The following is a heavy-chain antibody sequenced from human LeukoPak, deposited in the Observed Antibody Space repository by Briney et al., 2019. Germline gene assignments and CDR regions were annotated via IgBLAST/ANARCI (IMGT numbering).Heavy chain of an antibody. J-gene: IGHJ4*02. Sequence: SETLSLTCAVYGGSFSGYYWSWIRQPPGKGLEWIGEINHSGSTNYNPSLKSRVTISVDTSKNQFSLKLSSVTAADTAVYYCARSSGDYDFWSGYLGYYFDYWGQGTLVTVSP. CDR2: INHSGST. V-gene: IGHV4-34*01. CDR1: GGSFSGYY. D-gene: IGHD3-3*01. CDR3: ARSSGDYDFWSGYLGYYFDY.